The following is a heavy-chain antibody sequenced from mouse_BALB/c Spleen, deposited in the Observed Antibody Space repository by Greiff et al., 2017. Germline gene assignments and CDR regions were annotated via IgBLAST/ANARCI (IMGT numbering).Heavy chain of an antibody. CDR1: GYAFSSYW. CDR3: AREDYYGYLYYAMDY. CDR2: IYPGDGDT. V-gene: IGHV1-80*01. J-gene: IGHJ4*01. D-gene: IGHD1-2*01. Sequence: QVQLKESGAELVRPGSSVKISCKASGYAFSSYWMNWVQQRPGQGLEWIGQIYPGDGDTNYNGKFKGKATLTADKSSSTAYMQLSSLTSEDSAVYFCAREDYYGYLYYAMDYWGQGTSVTVSS.